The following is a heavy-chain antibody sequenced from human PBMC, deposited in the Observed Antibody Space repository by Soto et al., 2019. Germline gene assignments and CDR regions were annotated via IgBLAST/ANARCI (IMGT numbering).Heavy chain of an antibody. CDR2: IWYDGSYK. CDR1: GFPLRNYA. J-gene: IGHJ4*02. Sequence: PGGSLRISCAASGFPLRNYAMHWVRRAPGKGLEWVAVIWYDGSYKYYADSVKGRFTISRDSSKNTLYLQVNSLRADDTAMYYCARKGSGWTFDYWGQGTLVTVSS. V-gene: IGHV3-33*01. D-gene: IGHD6-19*01. CDR3: ARKGSGWTFDY.